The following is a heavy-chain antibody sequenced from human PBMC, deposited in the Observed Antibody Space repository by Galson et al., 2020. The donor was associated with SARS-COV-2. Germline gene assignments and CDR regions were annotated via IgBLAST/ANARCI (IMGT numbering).Heavy chain of an antibody. Sequence: QIGESLKLYCVVSGFTFKDYWINWIRQAPGKGLEWDANIRGDGSETNYVDSVQGRFSISRDNAVDTLYLEMNSLRVEDTAVYYCTREGWQGGYWGQGTRVTVSS. J-gene: IGHJ4*02. CDR1: GFTFKDYW. D-gene: IGHD2-15*01. CDR2: IRGDGSET. CDR3: TREGWQGGY. V-gene: IGHV3-7*01.